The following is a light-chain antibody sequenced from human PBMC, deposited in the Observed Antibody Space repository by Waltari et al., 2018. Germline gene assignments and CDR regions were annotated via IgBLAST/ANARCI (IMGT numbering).Light chain of an antibody. V-gene: IGKV3-20*01. CDR2: GAS. Sequence: DIVLPQSPGTLSLSLGERATLPCRASQSVHSSSLAWYLKKPGQAPRLLIYGASNRATGLPDRFSGTGSGTDFTLNISGVEPEDFGVYFCQQSGDSLWTFGQGTNVEIK. J-gene: IGKJ1*01. CDR1: QSVHSSS. CDR3: QQSGDSLWT.